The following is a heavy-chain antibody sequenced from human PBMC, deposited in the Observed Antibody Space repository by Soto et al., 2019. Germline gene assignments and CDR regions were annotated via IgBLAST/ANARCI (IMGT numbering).Heavy chain of an antibody. J-gene: IGHJ6*02. CDR3: ARDLDTAMDNYYGMDV. D-gene: IGHD5-18*01. CDR1: GFTLSSYG. CDR2: IWYDGSNK. V-gene: IGHV3-33*01. Sequence: GGSLRLSCAASGFTLSSYGMHWVRQAPGKGLEWVAVIWYDGSNKYYADSVKGRFTISRDNSKNTLYLQMNSLRAEDTAVYYCARDLDTAMDNYYGMDVWGQGTTVTVSS.